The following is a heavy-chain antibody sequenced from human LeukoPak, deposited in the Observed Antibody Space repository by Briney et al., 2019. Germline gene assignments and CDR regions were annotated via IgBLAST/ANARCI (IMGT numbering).Heavy chain of an antibody. V-gene: IGHV4-39*07. Sequence: PSETLSLTCTVSGGSISSSSYYWGWIRLPPGKGLEWIGNIHYTGTTHYNPSLKSRVTISVDTSKNHFSLKLNSVTAADTAVYYCARGPPHVEEYFFDHWGQGSLVTVSS. CDR3: ARGPPHVEEYFFDH. D-gene: IGHD3-3*01. CDR1: GGSISSSSYY. J-gene: IGHJ4*02. CDR2: IHYTGTT.